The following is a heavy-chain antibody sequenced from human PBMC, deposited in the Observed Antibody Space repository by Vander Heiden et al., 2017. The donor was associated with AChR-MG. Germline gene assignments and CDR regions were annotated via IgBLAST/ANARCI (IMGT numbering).Heavy chain of an antibody. CDR1: GGSFSGYY. CDR2: INHSGST. V-gene: IGHV4-34*01. CDR3: ARGILRLNWFDP. D-gene: IGHD3-3*01. Sequence: QVQLQPWGAGLLKPSETLSLTCAVHGGSFSGYYWSWIRQPPGKGLEWIGEINHSGSTNYNPSLKSRVTISVDTSKNQFSLKLSSVTAADTAVYYCARGILRLNWFDPWGQGTLVTVSS. J-gene: IGHJ5*02.